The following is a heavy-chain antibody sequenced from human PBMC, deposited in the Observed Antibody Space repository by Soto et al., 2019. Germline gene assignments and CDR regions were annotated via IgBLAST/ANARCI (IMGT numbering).Heavy chain of an antibody. J-gene: IGHJ5*02. CDR1: GASMSSGGYY. D-gene: IGHD6-6*01. CDR2: IYYSGST. CDR3: ARDRHNNFFDP. V-gene: IGHV4-31*01. Sequence: QVQLQESGPGLVKHSKTLSLTCTVSGASMSSGGYYWTWIRQSPGKGLEWIGYIYYSGSTYYNPSLESPVAISLDTSRSQFSLTLHSVTAADTAIYYCARDRHNNFFDPWGQGTLVTVSS.